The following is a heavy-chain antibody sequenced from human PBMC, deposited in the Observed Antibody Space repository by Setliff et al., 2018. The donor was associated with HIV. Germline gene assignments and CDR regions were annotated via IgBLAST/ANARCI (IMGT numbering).Heavy chain of an antibody. CDR1: GDSMSSDNYF. V-gene: IGHV4-39*01. D-gene: IGHD2-2*01. CDR3: ARGRWIRVSAAIMYYYYYYMDV. CDR2: IFHSGNT. J-gene: IGHJ6*03. Sequence: TLSLTCTVSGDSMSSDNYFWVWVRQPPGKGLEWMGNIFHSGNTYYSPSLKSRVTMSLDTSMNQFSLKLTSVTAADTAVYYCARGRWIRVSAAIMYYYYYYMDVWG.